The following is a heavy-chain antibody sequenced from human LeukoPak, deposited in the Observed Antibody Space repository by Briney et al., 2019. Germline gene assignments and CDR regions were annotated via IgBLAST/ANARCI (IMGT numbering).Heavy chain of an antibody. CDR2: VYSTGST. CDR3: ARHDVVSRAFDI. J-gene: IGHJ3*02. D-gene: IGHD2-15*01. Sequence: SETLSLTCNVSGGSMSNIFWTWMRQPPGKGPEWIGHVYSTGSTNYNPSLKSRVTISVDTSKNQFSLNVSSVTAADTAVYYCARHDVVSRAFDIWGPGTMVTVSS. CDR1: GGSMSNIF. V-gene: IGHV4-59*08.